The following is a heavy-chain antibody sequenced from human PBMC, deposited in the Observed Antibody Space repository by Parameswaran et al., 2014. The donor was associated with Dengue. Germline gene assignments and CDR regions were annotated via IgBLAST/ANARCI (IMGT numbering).Heavy chain of an antibody. Sequence: VSAISGSGGSTYYADSVKGRFTISRDNSKNTLYLQMNSLRAEDTAVYYCAKDDPGVPDYWGQGTLVTVSS. CDR3: AKDDPGVPDY. CDR2: ISGSGGST. D-gene: IGHD2-2*01. J-gene: IGHJ4*02. V-gene: IGHV3-23*01.